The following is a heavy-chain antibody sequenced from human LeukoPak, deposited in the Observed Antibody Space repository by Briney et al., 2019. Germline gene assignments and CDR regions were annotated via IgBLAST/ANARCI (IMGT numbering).Heavy chain of an antibody. CDR3: ARPMYYDILTGYYTAFDY. Sequence: GESLKISCKGSGYSFTSYWIGWVRQMPGKGLEWMGIIYPGDSDTRYSPSFQGQVTISADKSISTAYLQWSSLKASDTAMYYCARPMYYDILTGYYTAFDYWGQGTLVTVSS. CDR2: IYPGDSDT. J-gene: IGHJ4*02. V-gene: IGHV5-51*01. CDR1: GYSFTSYW. D-gene: IGHD3-9*01.